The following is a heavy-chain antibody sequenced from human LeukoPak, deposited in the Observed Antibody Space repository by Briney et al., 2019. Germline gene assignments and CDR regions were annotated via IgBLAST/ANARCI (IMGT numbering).Heavy chain of an antibody. CDR2: IIPILGIA. CDR1: GYTFTAYN. V-gene: IGHV1-69*04. J-gene: IGHJ4*02. D-gene: IGHD3-22*01. Sequence: VASVKVSCKASGYTFTAYNIHWVRQAPGQGLEWMGRIIPILGIANYAQEFQGRVTITADKSTSTAYMELSSLRSEDTAVYYCARESGYDSSGYDWDYWGQGTLVTVSS. CDR3: ARESGYDSSGYDWDY.